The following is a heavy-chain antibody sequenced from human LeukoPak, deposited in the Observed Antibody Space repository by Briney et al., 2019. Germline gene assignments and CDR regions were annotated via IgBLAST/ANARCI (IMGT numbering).Heavy chain of an antibody. D-gene: IGHD3-10*01. CDR3: ARVDVPDYYGSGSYPYYYYMDV. V-gene: IGHV1-69*13. CDR1: GGTFSSYA. J-gene: IGHJ6*03. CDR2: IIPVFGTA. Sequence: SVKVSCKASGGTFSSYAISWVRQAPGQGLEWMGGIIPVFGTANYAQKFQGRVTITADESTSTAYMELSSLRSEDTAVYYCARVDVPDYYGSGSYPYYYYMDVWGKGTTVTVSS.